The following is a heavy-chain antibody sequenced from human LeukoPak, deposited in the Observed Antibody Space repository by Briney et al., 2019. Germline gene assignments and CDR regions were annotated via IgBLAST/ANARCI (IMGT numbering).Heavy chain of an antibody. CDR1: GYSISIGYY. Sequence: SETLSLTCAVSGYSISIGYYWGWIRQPPGKGLEWIGSIYHSGSTYYNPSLKSRVTISVDTSKNQFSLKLSSVTAADTAVYYCARGRVLLWFGESHDAFDIWGQGTMVTVSS. CDR3: ARGRVLLWFGESHDAFDI. CDR2: IYHSGST. V-gene: IGHV4-38-2*01. J-gene: IGHJ3*02. D-gene: IGHD3-10*01.